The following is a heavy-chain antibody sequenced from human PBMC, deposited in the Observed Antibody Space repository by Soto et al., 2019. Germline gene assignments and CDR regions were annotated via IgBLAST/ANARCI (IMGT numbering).Heavy chain of an antibody. CDR1: GGTLTNFINYP. V-gene: IGHV1-69*06. Sequence: QVQLVQSGAEVMQPGSSVKVSCKPSGGTLTNFINYPINWVRQSPGQGLEWMGGIVTNIGTVNYEQKFQGRVTMTADKSTGTVYMELSSLRSDDSALYYCARRKTAGFLRYFDNWGQGTLVTVSS. J-gene: IGHJ4*02. CDR3: ARRKTAGFLRYFDN. D-gene: IGHD6-19*01. CDR2: IVTNIGTV.